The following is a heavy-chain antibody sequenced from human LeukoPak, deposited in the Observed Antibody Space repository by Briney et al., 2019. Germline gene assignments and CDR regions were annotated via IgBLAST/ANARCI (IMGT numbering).Heavy chain of an antibody. CDR1: EFTFITYG. J-gene: IGHJ4*02. CDR3: AKGNSGIYSPIFDY. V-gene: IGHV3-23*01. Sequence: GGSLRLSCAASEFTFITYGMSWVRQAPGKGLEWVSGLSGATTFYADSVKGRFTISRDSSQNTLYLQMNSLRVEDTAVYYCAKGNSGIYSPIFDYWGQGTLVTVSS. CDR2: LSGATT. D-gene: IGHD1-26*01.